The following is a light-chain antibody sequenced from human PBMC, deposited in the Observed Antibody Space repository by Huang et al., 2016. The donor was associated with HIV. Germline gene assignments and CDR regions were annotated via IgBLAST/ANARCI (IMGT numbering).Light chain of an antibody. CDR2: KAS. Sequence: DIQMTQSPSTLSASVGDRVTITCRASQSISSWLAWYQQKPGKAPNLLIYKASSLESGVPSRFSGNGSGTEFTLTISSLQPDDFATYYCQQYNSLAWTFGQGTKVEIK. J-gene: IGKJ1*01. CDR3: QQYNSLAWT. V-gene: IGKV1-5*03. CDR1: QSISSW.